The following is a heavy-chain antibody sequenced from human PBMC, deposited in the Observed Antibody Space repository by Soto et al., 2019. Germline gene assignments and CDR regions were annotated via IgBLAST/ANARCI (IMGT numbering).Heavy chain of an antibody. V-gene: IGHV1-69*01. CDR1: GGTFSSYA. CDR3: ASIYRAAGHFDY. J-gene: IGHJ4*02. D-gene: IGHD6-13*01. CDR2: IIPIFGTA. Sequence: QVQLVQSGAEVKKPGSSVKVSCKASGGTFSSYAISWVRKAPGQGLAWMGGIIPIFGTANYAQKFQGRVTITADESTSTAYMERSSLRSEDTAVYYCASIYRAAGHFDYWGQGTLGTVSS.